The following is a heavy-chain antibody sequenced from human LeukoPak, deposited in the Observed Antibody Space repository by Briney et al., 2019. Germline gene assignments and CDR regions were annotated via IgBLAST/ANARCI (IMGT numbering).Heavy chain of an antibody. J-gene: IGHJ4*02. D-gene: IGHD5-12*01. CDR1: GFTFSSYS. CDR3: ARGPSGYHNT. Sequence: GGSLRLSCAASGFTFSSYSMNWVRQAPGKGLEWVSSISSSSIYRYYADSVKGRFTISRDNAKNSMYLQMNSLRVEDTAVYYCARGPSGYHNTGGQGTLVTVSS. V-gene: IGHV3-21*01. CDR2: ISSSSIYR.